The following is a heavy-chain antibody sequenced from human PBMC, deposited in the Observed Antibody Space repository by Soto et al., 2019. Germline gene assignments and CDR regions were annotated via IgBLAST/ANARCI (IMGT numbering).Heavy chain of an antibody. CDR3: ARDYYDSSGYYSYNWFDP. Sequence: QVQLVQSGAEVKKPGSSVKVSCKASGGTFSSYAISWVRQGPGQGLEWMGGIIPIFGTANYAQKFQGRVTITADESTSTAYMELSSLRSEDTAVYYCARDYYDSSGYYSYNWFDPWGQGTLVTVSS. J-gene: IGHJ5*02. V-gene: IGHV1-69*01. CDR1: GGTFSSYA. CDR2: IIPIFGTA. D-gene: IGHD3-22*01.